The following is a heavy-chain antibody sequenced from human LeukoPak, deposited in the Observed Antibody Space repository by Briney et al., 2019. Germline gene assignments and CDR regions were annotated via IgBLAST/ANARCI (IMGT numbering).Heavy chain of an antibody. CDR1: GYTFSLYY. CDR3: ARWTGVSSSWPNYAFDI. V-gene: IGHV1-2*02. CDR2: ISPNSGST. Sequence: VASVKVSCKASGYTFSLYYMNWVRQAPGQGLEWMGWISPNSGSTNYAQKFQGRLTMTRDTSMSTAYMELSRLRSDDTAVYYCARWTGVSSSWPNYAFDIWGQGTKVTVSS. D-gene: IGHD6-13*01. J-gene: IGHJ3*02.